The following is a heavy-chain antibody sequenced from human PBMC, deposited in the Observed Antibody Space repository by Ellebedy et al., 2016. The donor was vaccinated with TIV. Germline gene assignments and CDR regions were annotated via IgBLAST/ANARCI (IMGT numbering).Heavy chain of an antibody. CDR3: AKGCGGSCYWEAY. CDR2: ISGGVGNT. D-gene: IGHD2-15*01. V-gene: IGHV3-23*01. J-gene: IGHJ4*02. Sequence: GESLKISCAASGFTFSNYVMSWVRQAPGKGLEWVSSISGGVGNTYYADSVKGRFTISRDNSKNTLYLQMNSLRAEETAVYYCAKGCGGSCYWEAYWGQGTLVTVSS. CDR1: GFTFSNYV.